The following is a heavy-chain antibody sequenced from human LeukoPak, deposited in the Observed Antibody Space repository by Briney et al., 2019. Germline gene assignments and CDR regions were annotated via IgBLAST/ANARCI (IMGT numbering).Heavy chain of an antibody. CDR3: AKDAPYYYDSSGYGGAFDI. J-gene: IGHJ3*02. V-gene: IGHV3-23*01. Sequence: PGGSLRLSCAASGFTFSSYSMTWVRQAPGKGLEWVSTISGSSGNTYYADSVKGRFTISRDNSKNTLYLQINSLRAEDTAVYYCAKDAPYYYDSSGYGGAFDIWGQGTVVTVSS. D-gene: IGHD3-22*01. CDR1: GFTFSSYS. CDR2: ISGSSGNT.